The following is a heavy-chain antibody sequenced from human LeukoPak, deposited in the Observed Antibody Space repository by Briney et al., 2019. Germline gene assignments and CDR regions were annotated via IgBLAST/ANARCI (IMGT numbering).Heavy chain of an antibody. CDR1: GFTFSNSW. CDR3: ARRDIVVVPASILGAFDI. CDR2: INSDGSRR. D-gene: IGHD2-2*02. Sequence: GGSLRLSCAASGFTFSNSWMHWIRKLPGKGLEWVSRINSDGSRRDYADSMKGRFTISRDNAKNTAYLQMNSLRAEDTALYYCARRDIVVVPASILGAFDIWGQGTMVTVSS. V-gene: IGHV3-74*01. J-gene: IGHJ3*02.